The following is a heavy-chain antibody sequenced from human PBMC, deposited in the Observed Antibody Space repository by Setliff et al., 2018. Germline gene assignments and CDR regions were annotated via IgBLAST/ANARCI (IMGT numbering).Heavy chain of an antibody. CDR2: IIPMVGTT. CDR1: GGTFSSYA. D-gene: IGHD2-15*01. J-gene: IGHJ6*03. CDR3: AREKVVVVSATSYHYYMDV. V-gene: IGHV1-69*05. Sequence: SVKVSCKASGGTFSSYAIDWVRQAPGQGLEWMGGIIPMVGTTNYGQEFQGRVTITTDESTNTAYMELSSLRSEYTAMYYCAREKVVVVSATSYHYYMDVWGKGTTVTVSS.